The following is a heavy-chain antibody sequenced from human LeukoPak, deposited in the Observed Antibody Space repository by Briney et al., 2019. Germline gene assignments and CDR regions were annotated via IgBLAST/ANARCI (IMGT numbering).Heavy chain of an antibody. CDR1: GGSFSGYY. CDR2: INHSGST. CDR3: ARMNYYDSSGYPDAFDI. V-gene: IGHV4-34*01. Sequence: SETLSLTCAVYGGSFSGYYWSWIRQPPGKGLEWIGEINHSGSTNYNPSLKSRVTISVDTSKNQFSLKLSSVTAADTAVYYCARMNYYDSSGYPDAFDIWGQGTMVTVSS. D-gene: IGHD3-22*01. J-gene: IGHJ3*02.